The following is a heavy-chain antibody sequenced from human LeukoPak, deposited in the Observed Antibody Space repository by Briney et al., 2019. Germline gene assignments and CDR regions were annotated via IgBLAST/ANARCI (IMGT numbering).Heavy chain of an antibody. Sequence: PSETLSLTCTVSGGSISSSSYYWGWIRQPPGKGLEWIGSIYYSGSTYYNPSLKSRVTISVDTSKNQFSLKLSSVTAADTAVYYCARAAGEMGGWFDPWGQGTLVTVSS. CDR3: ARAAGEMGGWFDP. J-gene: IGHJ5*02. V-gene: IGHV4-39*07. CDR1: GGSISSSSYY. D-gene: IGHD5-24*01. CDR2: IYYSGST.